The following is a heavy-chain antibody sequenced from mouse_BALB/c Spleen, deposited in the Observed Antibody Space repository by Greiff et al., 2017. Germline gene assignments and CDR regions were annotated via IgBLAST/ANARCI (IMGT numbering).Heavy chain of an antibody. J-gene: IGHJ2*01. CDR1: GYSITSGYY. Sequence: EVQRVESGPGLVKPSQSLSLTCSVTGYSITSGYYWNWIRQFPGNKLEWMGYISYDGSNNYNPSLKNRISITRDTSKNQFFLKLNSVTTEDTATYYCAREGVLYGFDYWGQGTTLTVSS. CDR3: AREGVLYGFDY. CDR2: ISYDGSN. V-gene: IGHV3-6*02. D-gene: IGHD2-12*01.